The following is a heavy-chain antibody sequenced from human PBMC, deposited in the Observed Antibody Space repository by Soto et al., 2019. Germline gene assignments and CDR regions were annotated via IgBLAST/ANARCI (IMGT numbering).Heavy chain of an antibody. CDR2: IYYSRST. CDR3: ARRYGYCFDH. J-gene: IGHJ4*02. CDR1: GGSISSYY. V-gene: IGHV4-59*08. D-gene: IGHD2-2*03. Sequence: QVQLQESGPGLVKPSETLSLTCTVSGGSISSYYWSWIRQPPGKVLEWIGYIYYSRSTNYNPSLKSRATISVDTSKNQFSLKLSSVTAADTAVYYCARRYGYCFDHWGQGTLVTVSS.